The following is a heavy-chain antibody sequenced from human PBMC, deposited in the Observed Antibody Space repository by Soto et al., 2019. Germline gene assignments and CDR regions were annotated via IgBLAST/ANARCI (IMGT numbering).Heavy chain of an antibody. J-gene: IGHJ4*02. CDR3: AKDREGYCSSTSCLYYFDS. CDR2: IAETGSST. V-gene: IGHV3-23*01. D-gene: IGHD2-2*01. CDR1: GLNFNGYT. Sequence: GGSLRLSCATSGLNFNGYTMSWVRQAPGQGLEWVSGIAETGSSTYYADAVKGRFTISRDISKNTLYLQMSSLRADDTALYYCAKDREGYCSSTSCLYYFDSWGQGTQVTVSS.